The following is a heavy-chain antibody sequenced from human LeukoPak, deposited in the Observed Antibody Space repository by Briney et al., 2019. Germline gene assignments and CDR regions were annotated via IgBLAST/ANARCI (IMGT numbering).Heavy chain of an antibody. CDR1: GFTFSSYA. CDR3: AKDDYGDYPYYYYGMDV. V-gene: IGHV3-23*01. CDR2: ISGSGGST. Sequence: GGSLRLSCAASGFTFSSYAMSWVRQAPGKGLEWVSAISGSGGSTYYADSVKGRFTISRDNSKNTLYLQMNSLRAEDTAVYYCAKDDYGDYPYYYYGMDVWGQGTTVTVSS. J-gene: IGHJ6*02. D-gene: IGHD4-17*01.